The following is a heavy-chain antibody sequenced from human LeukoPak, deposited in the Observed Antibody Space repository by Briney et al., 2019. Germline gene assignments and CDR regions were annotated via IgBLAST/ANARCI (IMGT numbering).Heavy chain of an antibody. CDR1: GFTFSNYA. CDR3: AKPTWGDGDSSGWSAFDY. Sequence: GGSLRLSCTASGFTFSNYAMSWVRQAPGKGLEWVSDISGSGGSTYYADSVKGRFTVSRDNSKNTLYLQVSSLRAEDTAVYCCAKPTWGDGDSSGWSAFDYWGQGTLVIVSS. D-gene: IGHD6-19*01. CDR2: ISGSGGST. V-gene: IGHV3-23*01. J-gene: IGHJ4*02.